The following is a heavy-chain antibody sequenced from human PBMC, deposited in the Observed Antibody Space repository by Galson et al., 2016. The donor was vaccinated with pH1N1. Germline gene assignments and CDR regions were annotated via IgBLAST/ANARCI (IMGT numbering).Heavy chain of an antibody. CDR2: IKEDGSET. V-gene: IGHV3-7*01. CDR3: ATAIVSRSAY. Sequence: SLRLSCAASGFTFSSYWMHWVRQVPGKGLEWVANIKEDGSETYYVDSVRGRFTISRDNAKNSLYLQMNSLRDEDTALYYCATAIVSRSAYWGQGTLVTVSS. J-gene: IGHJ4*02. CDR1: GFTFSSYW. D-gene: IGHD3-22*01.